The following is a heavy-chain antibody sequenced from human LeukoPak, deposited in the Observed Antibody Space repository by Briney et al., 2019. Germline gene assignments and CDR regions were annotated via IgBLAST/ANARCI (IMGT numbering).Heavy chain of an antibody. CDR2: ISTYNGNT. Sequence: GASVKVSCKASGYTFTSHGISWVRQAPGQGLEWMGWISTYNGNTNYAQKLQGRVTMTTDTSTSTAYMELRSLRSDDTAVYYCARDPFCSSTSCYAGYYYYHYMDVWGKGTTVTVS. CDR1: GYTFTSHG. D-gene: IGHD2-2*01. V-gene: IGHV1-18*01. J-gene: IGHJ6*03. CDR3: ARDPFCSSTSCYAGYYYYHYMDV.